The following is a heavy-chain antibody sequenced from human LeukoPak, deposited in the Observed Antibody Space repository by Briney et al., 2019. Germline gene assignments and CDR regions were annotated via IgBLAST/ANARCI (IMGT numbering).Heavy chain of an antibody. V-gene: IGHV3-23*01. CDR2: ISGSGGST. Sequence: PGGSLRLSCAASGFTFSSYAMSWVRQAPGKGLEWASAISGSGGSTYYADSVKGRFTISRDNSKNTLYLQMNSLRAEDTAVYHCAKHPMVRGVIIRHNWFDPWGQGTLVTVSS. CDR3: AKHPMVRGVIIRHNWFDP. D-gene: IGHD3-10*01. J-gene: IGHJ5*02. CDR1: GFTFSSYA.